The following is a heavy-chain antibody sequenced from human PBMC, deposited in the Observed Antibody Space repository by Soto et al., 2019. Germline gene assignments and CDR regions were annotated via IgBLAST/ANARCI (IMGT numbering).Heavy chain of an antibody. D-gene: IGHD3-10*01. V-gene: IGHV4-59*01. J-gene: IGHJ4*02. CDR1: GGSISNYF. CDR2: ISYSGST. CDR3: ARRVKYGSGRRPAYYLDS. Sequence: QVQLQESGPGLVRPSETLSLTCTVSGGSISNYFWSWVRQPPGKGLQWIGYISYSGSTNYNPSLKSRLTISVDTSDYQFSLKLSSVTAADTAVYYCARRVKYGSGRRPAYYLDSWGQGTLVTVSS.